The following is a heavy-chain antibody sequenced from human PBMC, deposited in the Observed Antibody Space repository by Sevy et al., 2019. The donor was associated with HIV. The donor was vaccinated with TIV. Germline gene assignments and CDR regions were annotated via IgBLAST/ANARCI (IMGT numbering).Heavy chain of an antibody. Sequence: SETLSLTCTVSGGSISSYYWSWIRQPAGKGLEWIGRIYTSGSTNYNPSLNSRVTMSVDTSKNQFSLKLSSVTAADTAVYYGARDVGIAVAGTPGGMDVWGQGTTVTVSS. D-gene: IGHD6-19*01. V-gene: IGHV4-4*07. J-gene: IGHJ6*02. CDR3: ARDVGIAVAGTPGGMDV. CDR2: IYTSGST. CDR1: GGSISSYY.